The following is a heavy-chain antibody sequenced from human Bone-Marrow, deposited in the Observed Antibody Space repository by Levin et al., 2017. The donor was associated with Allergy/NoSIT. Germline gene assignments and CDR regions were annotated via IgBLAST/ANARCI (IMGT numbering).Heavy chain of an antibody. CDR3: AREGLAVTGDTVDYYYAFDH. CDR1: GYTFTDFY. V-gene: IGHV1-2*02. D-gene: IGHD3-10*01. J-gene: IGHJ4*02. CDR2: INPNSGDT. Sequence: ASVKVSCKASGYTFTDFYIHWVRQAPGQGLQWMGWINPNSGDTSFDQKFQGRVTLTRDTSSSTATMELSSLTPDDTAVYYCAREGLAVTGDTVDYYYAFDHWGQGGRVTVSS.